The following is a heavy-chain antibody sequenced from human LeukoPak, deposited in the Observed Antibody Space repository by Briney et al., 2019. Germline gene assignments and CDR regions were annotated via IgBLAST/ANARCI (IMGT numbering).Heavy chain of an antibody. CDR1: GGSFSAYY. J-gene: IGHJ4*02. CDR3: ARRTIDSGVDY. D-gene: IGHD1-26*01. V-gene: IGHV4-34*01. CDR2: INHSGST. Sequence: SETLSLTCAVYGGSFSAYYWSWIRQPPGKGLEWIGEINHSGSTNYNPSLKSRVTISVVTSKNQFSLRLISVTAADTAVYYCARRTIDSGVDYWGQGTLVTVSS.